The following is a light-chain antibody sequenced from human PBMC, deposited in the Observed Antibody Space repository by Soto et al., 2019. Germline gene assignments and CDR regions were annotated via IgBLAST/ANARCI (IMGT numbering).Light chain of an antibody. J-gene: IGKJ1*01. Sequence: EIVLTQSPGTLSLSPGERATLSCRVSESVASTYLAWYQQRPGQPPRLLIYGASNRATGLPDRFSGSGSGTDFTLTISRLQPEDFAVYYCQQYSTSPSWTFGQGTKVEVK. CDR2: GAS. CDR1: ESVASTY. V-gene: IGKV3-20*01. CDR3: QQYSTSPSWT.